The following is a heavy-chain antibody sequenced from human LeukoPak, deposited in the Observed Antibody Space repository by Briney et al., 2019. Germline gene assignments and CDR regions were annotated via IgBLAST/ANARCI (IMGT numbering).Heavy chain of an antibody. CDR3: ARGRRGYCSSTSCYRANGWFDP. Sequence: SETLSLTCTVSGGSISSYYWSWIRQPPGKGLEWIGYIYYSGSTNYNPSLKSRVTISVDTSKNQFSLKLSSVTAADTAVYYCARGRRGYCSSTSCYRANGWFDPWGQGTLVTVSS. CDR2: IYYSGST. V-gene: IGHV4-59*12. J-gene: IGHJ5*02. D-gene: IGHD2-2*02. CDR1: GGSISSYY.